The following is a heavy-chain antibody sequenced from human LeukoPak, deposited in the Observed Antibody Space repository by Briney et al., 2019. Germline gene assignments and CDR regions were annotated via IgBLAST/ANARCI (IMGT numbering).Heavy chain of an antibody. J-gene: IGHJ6*03. D-gene: IGHD3-10*01. CDR3: AAGIWFGEFLYYYYMDV. CDR2: ISSSGSTI. V-gene: IGHV3-48*04. CDR1: GFTFSRHG. Sequence: GGSLRLSCVASGFTFSRHGMNWVRQAPGKGLEWVSYISSSGSTIYYADSVKGRFTISRDNAKNSLYLQMNSLRAEDTAVYYCAAGIWFGEFLYYYYMDVWGKGTTVTISS.